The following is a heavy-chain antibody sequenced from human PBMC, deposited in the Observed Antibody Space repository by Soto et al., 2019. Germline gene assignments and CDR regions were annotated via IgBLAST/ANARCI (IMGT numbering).Heavy chain of an antibody. V-gene: IGHV5-51*01. Sequence: GESLKISCKGSGYSFTSYWIGWVRQMPGKGLEWMGIIYPGDSDTRYSPSFQGQVTISADKSISTAYLQWSSLKASDTAMYYCARRGQKAVYYYYGMDVWGQGTTVTVSS. CDR3: ARRGQKAVYYYYGMDV. CDR2: IYPGDSDT. D-gene: IGHD6-25*01. J-gene: IGHJ6*02. CDR1: GYSFTSYW.